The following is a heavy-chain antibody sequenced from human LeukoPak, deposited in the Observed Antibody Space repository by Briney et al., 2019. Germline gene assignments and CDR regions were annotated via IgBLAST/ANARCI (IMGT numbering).Heavy chain of an antibody. J-gene: IGHJ4*02. CDR1: GGSISCGAYY. CDR3: ARGGYCSGGSCYYLFDY. Sequence: PSQTLSLTCTVSGGSISCGAYYWSWIPKHPGKGLEWIAYIYYSGNTYYNPSLKSRVAISVDTSKKQFSLKLSSVTAADTAVYYCARGGYCSGGSCYYLFDYWGQGILVTVSS. D-gene: IGHD2-15*01. V-gene: IGHV4-31*03. CDR2: IYYSGNT.